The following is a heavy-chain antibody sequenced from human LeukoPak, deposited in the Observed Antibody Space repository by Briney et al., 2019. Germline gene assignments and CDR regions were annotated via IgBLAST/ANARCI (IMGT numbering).Heavy chain of an antibody. CDR1: GGSIGPYY. Sequence: KPSETLSLTCTVSGGSIGPYYWSWVRQPPGKGLEWIGNIYYSGSTDSNPSLKSRVTFSVDTSKNQFSLKLSSVTAADTAMYYCARGQRGLPYWGQGTPVTVSS. J-gene: IGHJ4*02. D-gene: IGHD3/OR15-3a*01. CDR3: ARGQRGLPY. V-gene: IGHV4-59*01. CDR2: IYYSGST.